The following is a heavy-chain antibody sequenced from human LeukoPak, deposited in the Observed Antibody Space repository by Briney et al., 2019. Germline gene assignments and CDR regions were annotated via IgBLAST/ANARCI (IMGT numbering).Heavy chain of an antibody. Sequence: GESLKISCKGSGYSFTSYWIGWVRQVPGKGLEWMGIIYPGDSDTRYSPSFQGQVTISADKSISTAYLQWSSLKASDTAMYYCARLRGDYYDSSGYYPKVFDYWGQGTLVTVSS. CDR1: GYSFTSYW. J-gene: IGHJ4*02. D-gene: IGHD3-22*01. CDR3: ARLRGDYYDSSGYYPKVFDY. CDR2: IYPGDSDT. V-gene: IGHV5-51*01.